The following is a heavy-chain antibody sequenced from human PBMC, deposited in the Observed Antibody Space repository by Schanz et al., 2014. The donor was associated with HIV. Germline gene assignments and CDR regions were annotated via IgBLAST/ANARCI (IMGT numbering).Heavy chain of an antibody. CDR1: GFTFSNYA. Sequence: VQLVESGGGVVQPGTSLRLSCAASGFTFSNYAMTWVRQAPGKGLEWVSSITSSSSYIYYADSVKGRFSVSRDNAKNSLYLQMNSLRAEDTAVYFCATDLSSSWFFDNWGQGTLVTVSS. D-gene: IGHD6-13*01. CDR2: ITSSSSYI. V-gene: IGHV3-21*01. J-gene: IGHJ4*02. CDR3: ATDLSSSWFFDN.